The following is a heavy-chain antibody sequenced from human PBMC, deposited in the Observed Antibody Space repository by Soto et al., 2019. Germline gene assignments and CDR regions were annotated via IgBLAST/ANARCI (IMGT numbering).Heavy chain of an antibody. V-gene: IGHV3-13*01. Sequence: EVQLVESGGDLVQPGGSLRLSCAASGFTFSSHDMHWVHQATGKGLEWVSAIRSAGDTFYAGSVKGRFTISRENAKNSLYLQMNSLRAGDTAVYYCARKGKPNGELDYWGQGTLVTVSS. D-gene: IGHD4-17*01. J-gene: IGHJ4*02. CDR1: GFTFSSHD. CDR2: IRSAGDT. CDR3: ARKGKPNGELDY.